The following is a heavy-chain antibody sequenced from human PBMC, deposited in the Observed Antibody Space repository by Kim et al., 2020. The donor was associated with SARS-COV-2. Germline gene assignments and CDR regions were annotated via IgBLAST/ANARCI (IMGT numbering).Heavy chain of an antibody. Sequence: GGSLRLSCAASGFTFKNYWMYWVRQVPGKGLVWVSRISGDGTKSDNADSVSGRFTSARDNAKNTVSLQMNSLTEDDTDMNYGSRSRCSLSTWRGYVPFD. V-gene: IGHV3-74*01. CDR3: SRSRCSLSTWRGYVPFD. CDR2: ISGDGTKS. J-gene: IGHJ3*01. D-gene: IGHD6-25*01. CDR1: GFTFKNYW.